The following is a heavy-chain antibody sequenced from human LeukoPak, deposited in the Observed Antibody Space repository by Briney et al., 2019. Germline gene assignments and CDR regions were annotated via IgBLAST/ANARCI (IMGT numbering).Heavy chain of an antibody. CDR3: ARGPGPDSWTAEYFQH. CDR1: GYSFSNYD. Sequence: ASVKVSCKPSGYSFSNYDINWVRLRQAFGQGPEWMGWMNPHRGDTGSPERFRGRISMTWDTSTSTAYLEVTDLTSDDTAVYYCARGPGPDSWTAEYFQHWGQGTLVTVSS. V-gene: IGHV1-8*02. CDR2: MNPHRGDT. J-gene: IGHJ1*01. D-gene: IGHD6-13*01.